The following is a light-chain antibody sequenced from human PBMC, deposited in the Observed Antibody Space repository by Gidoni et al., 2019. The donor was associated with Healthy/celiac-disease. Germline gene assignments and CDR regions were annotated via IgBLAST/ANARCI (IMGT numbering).Light chain of an antibody. CDR1: QSGSSSY. V-gene: IGKV3-20*01. J-gene: IGKJ1*01. Sequence: VLTQSPRTLSLSPGERATLSCRASQSGSSSYLAWYQQNPGQAPRLLIYGASSRATGIPDRFSGSGSGTDFTITISRLEAEDVAVYYCQQYGSTPRTFXQXTMVEIK. CDR2: GAS. CDR3: QQYGSTPRT.